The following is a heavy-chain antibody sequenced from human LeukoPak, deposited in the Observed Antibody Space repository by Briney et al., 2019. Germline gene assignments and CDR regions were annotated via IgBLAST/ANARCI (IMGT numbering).Heavy chain of an antibody. D-gene: IGHD3-10*01. J-gene: IGHJ4*02. CDR3: ARGAGITSFPHFDH. CDR1: GGSVSSGTYY. V-gene: IGHV4-31*03. CDR2: IFYSGST. Sequence: SQNLSLTCTVSGGSVSSGTYYWSWIRQLPGKGLEWIGYIFYSGSTYYNPSLKSRVTISVDTSLTQFSLALTSVTAADTAVYYCARGAGITSFPHFDHWGPGTLVTVSS.